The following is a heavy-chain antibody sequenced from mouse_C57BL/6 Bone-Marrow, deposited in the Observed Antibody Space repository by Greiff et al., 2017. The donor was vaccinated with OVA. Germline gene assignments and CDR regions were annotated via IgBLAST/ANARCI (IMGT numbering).Heavy chain of an antibody. CDR1: DSEVFPIAY. V-gene: IGHV15-2*01. Sequence: VQLQQSGSELRSPGSSVKLSCKDFDSEVFPIAYMSWVRQKPGHGFEWIGGILPSIGRTIYGEKFEDKATLDADTLSNTAYLELNSLTSEDSAIYYCARGGSSSWYFDVWGTGTTVTVSS. CDR3: ARGGSSSWYFDV. D-gene: IGHD1-1*01. CDR2: ILPSIGRT. J-gene: IGHJ1*03.